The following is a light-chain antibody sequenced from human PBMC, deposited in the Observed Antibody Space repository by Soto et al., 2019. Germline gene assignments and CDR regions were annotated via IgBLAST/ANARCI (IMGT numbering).Light chain of an antibody. J-gene: IGLJ1*01. CDR1: RSNIGAGYD. CDR3: QSYDSSLSGPYYV. CDR2: ENR. V-gene: IGLV1-40*01. Sequence: QSVLTQPPSVSGAPGQRVTISCTGSRSNIGAGYDVHWYQQVPGTAPKVVIYENRNRPSGVPDRFSGSRSGTSASLAITGLQAEDEAVYYCQSYDSSLSGPYYVFGTGTKLTVL.